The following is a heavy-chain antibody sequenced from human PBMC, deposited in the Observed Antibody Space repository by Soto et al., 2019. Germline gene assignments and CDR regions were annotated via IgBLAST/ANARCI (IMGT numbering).Heavy chain of an antibody. Sequence: GGSLRLSCAASGFTVSSNYMSWVRQAPGKGLEWVSVIYSGGSTYYADSVKGRFTISRHNSKNTLYLQMNSLRAEDTALYYCASEIAAAVTGAFDIWGQGTMVTVSS. D-gene: IGHD6-13*01. J-gene: IGHJ3*02. CDR3: ASEIAAAVTGAFDI. CDR1: GFTVSSNY. CDR2: IYSGGST. V-gene: IGHV3-53*04.